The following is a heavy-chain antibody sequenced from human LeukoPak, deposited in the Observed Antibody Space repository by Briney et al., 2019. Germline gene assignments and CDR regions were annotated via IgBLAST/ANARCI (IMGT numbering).Heavy chain of an antibody. CDR2: IYHSGST. V-gene: IGHV4-30-2*01. D-gene: IGHD3-22*01. CDR1: GGSISSGGYS. J-gene: IGHJ3*02. Sequence: PSETLSLTCAVSGGSISSGGYSWSWIRQPPGKGLEWIGYIYHSGSTYYNPSPKSRVTISVDRSKNQFSLKLSSVTAADTAVYYCARSHIPYYYDSSGYSDAFDIWGQGTKVTVSS. CDR3: ARSHIPYYYDSSGYSDAFDI.